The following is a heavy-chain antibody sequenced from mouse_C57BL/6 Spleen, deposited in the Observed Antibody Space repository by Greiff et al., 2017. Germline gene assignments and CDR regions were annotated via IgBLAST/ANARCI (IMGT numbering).Heavy chain of an antibody. CDR2: IDPEDGET. D-gene: IGHD1-1*01. CDR3: ARDLMSRHYVRYALDY. CDR1: GFNFKDYY. V-gene: IGHV14-2*01. J-gene: IGHJ4*01. Sequence: VQLKESGAELVKPGASVKLSCTASGFNFKDYYMPWVKQRPEQGLEWIGRIDPEDGETKYAPKFQGKATITADTSSNTAYLQLSSLTSEDAAVYYFARDLMSRHYVRYALDYWGQGPSVSASS.